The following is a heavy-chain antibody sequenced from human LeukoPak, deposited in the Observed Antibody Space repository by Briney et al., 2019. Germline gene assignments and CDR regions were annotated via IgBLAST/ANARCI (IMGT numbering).Heavy chain of an antibody. J-gene: IGHJ4*02. D-gene: IGHD6-19*01. CDR2: ISYDGSNK. CDR3: AKRPGDRSGWFPYYFDY. Sequence: PGRSLRLSCAASGFTFSSYAMPWLRQAPGKGLEWVAVISYDGSNKYYADSVKGRFTISRDNPKNTLYLQMNSLRAEDTAVYYCAKRPGDRSGWFPYYFDYWGQGTLVTVSS. V-gene: IGHV3-30-3*01. CDR1: GFTFSSYA.